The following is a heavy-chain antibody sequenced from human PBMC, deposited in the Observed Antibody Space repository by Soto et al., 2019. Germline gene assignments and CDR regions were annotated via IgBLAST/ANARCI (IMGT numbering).Heavy chain of an antibody. CDR1: GFTFSSYW. J-gene: IGHJ4*02. CDR3: ARGGSYYKEIQYPDY. D-gene: IGHD4-4*01. CDR2: IKQDGSEK. V-gene: IGHV3-7*01. Sequence: GGSLRLSCAASGFTFSSYWMSWVRQAPGKGLEWVANIKQDGSEKYYVDSVKGRFTISRDNAKNSLYLQMNSLRAEDTAVYYCARGGSYYKEIQYPDYWGQGTLFTVSS.